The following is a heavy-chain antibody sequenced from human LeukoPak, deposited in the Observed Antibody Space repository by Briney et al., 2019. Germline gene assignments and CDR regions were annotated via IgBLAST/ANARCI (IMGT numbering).Heavy chain of an antibody. Sequence: SETLSLTCTVSGGSISYHYWSWIRQPPGKGLEWIGYIYNSGSTNCNPSLMSRVTISVDTSKNQFSLNLSSVTAADTAVYYCARDSRYSDNSGYYYSHYYMDVWGKGTTVTVSS. J-gene: IGHJ6*03. CDR3: ARDSRYSDNSGYYYSHYYMDV. CDR2: IYNSGST. D-gene: IGHD3-22*01. V-gene: IGHV4-59*11. CDR1: GGSISYHY.